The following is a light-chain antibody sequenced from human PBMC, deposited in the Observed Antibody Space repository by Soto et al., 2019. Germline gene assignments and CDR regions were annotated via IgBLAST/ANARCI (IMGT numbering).Light chain of an antibody. J-gene: IGLJ2*01. CDR3: AAWDDSLNGPL. CDR1: SSNIASNT. V-gene: IGLV1-44*01. Sequence: QSVLTQPPSASGTPGQRVTISCSGSSSNIASNTVNWYQQLPGTAPKLLIYNNNHRPSGVLDRFSGSKSGTSASLAISGLQSDDEADYYCAAWDDSLNGPLFGGGTKLTVL. CDR2: NNN.